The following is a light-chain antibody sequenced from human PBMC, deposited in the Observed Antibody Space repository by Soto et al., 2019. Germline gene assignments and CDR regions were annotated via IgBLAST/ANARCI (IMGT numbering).Light chain of an antibody. CDR3: PQYHSGPVT. CDR2: DAS. V-gene: IGKV1-5*01. Sequence: DIQMTQSPSTLPASVGDRVTITCRASQSISTWLAWYQQKPGKAPKFLIYDASSLESGVPSRLSGSGSGTAFTLIISSLQHDDFASYYCPQYHSGPVTFGGGTKV. J-gene: IGKJ4*01. CDR1: QSISTW.